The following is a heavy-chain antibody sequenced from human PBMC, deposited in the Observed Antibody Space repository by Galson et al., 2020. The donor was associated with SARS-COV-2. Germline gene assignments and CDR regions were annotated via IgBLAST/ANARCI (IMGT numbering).Heavy chain of an antibody. Sequence: GGSLRLSCTASGFTVTSDYMSWVRQAPGKGLEWVSGMYSGEKTHYADSVKDRFTISKDNSKNTLYLQLNSLIAEDTAVYYCAREIYCSSRGCSTRYGMDVWGQGTTVTVSS. CDR2: MYSGEKT. CDR1: GFTVTSDY. V-gene: IGHV3-66*01. J-gene: IGHJ6*02. D-gene: IGHD2-2*01. CDR3: AREIYCSSRGCSTRYGMDV.